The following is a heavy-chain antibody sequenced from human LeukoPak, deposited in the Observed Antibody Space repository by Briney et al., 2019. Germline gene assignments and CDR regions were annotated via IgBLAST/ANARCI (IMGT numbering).Heavy chain of an antibody. Sequence: PSETLSLTCSVSGGPISSIDYYWGWVRQPPGKGLEWIGSIYYSGSTYYNPSLKSRVTISVDTSKNQFSLKLSSVTAADTAVYYCTRHDSRLTSARGGYFDYWGQGTLVTV. CDR1: GGPISSIDYY. CDR3: TRHDSRLTSARGGYFDY. J-gene: IGHJ4*02. V-gene: IGHV4-39*01. CDR2: IYYSGST. D-gene: IGHD3-10*01.